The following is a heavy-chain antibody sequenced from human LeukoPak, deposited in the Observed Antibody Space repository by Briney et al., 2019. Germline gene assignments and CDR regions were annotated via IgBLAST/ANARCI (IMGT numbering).Heavy chain of an antibody. CDR3: AKSNGYGLVDI. CDR1: GGSFSGYY. V-gene: IGHV4-34*12. CDR2: IFYSGST. Sequence: PSETLSLTCAVYGGSFSGYYWNWIRQPPGKGLEWIGNIFYSGSTYYSPSLKSRVTISLDTSRNQFSLKLNSVTAADTAVYYCAKSNGYGLVDIWGQGTMVTVSS. D-gene: IGHD3-10*01. J-gene: IGHJ3*02.